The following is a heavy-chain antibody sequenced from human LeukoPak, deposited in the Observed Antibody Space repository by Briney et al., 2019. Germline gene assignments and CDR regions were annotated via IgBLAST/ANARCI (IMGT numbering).Heavy chain of an antibody. D-gene: IGHD3-10*01. CDR1: GFTFDDYA. CDR3: YGSGSYWDFDY. V-gene: IGHV3-9*01. Sequence: PGGSLRLSCAASGFTFDDYAMHWVRQAPGKGLEWVSGISWNSGSIGYADSVKGRFTISRDNAKSTLFLEMNSLRAEDTAVYYCYGSGSYWDFDYWGQGTLVTVSS. J-gene: IGHJ4*02. CDR2: ISWNSGSI.